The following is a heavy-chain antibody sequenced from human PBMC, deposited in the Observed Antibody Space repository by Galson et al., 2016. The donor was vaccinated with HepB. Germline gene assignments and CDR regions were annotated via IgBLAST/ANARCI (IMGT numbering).Heavy chain of an antibody. J-gene: IGHJ4*02. CDR1: GGPVSSATYY. CDR2: IYYSGST. D-gene: IGHD3-22*01. V-gene: IGHV4-61*01. Sequence: SETLSLTCSVSGGPVSSATYYWSWIRQPPGKGLEWIGYIYYSGSTNYNPSLKSRVTISVDTSKNQFSLKLTSVTAADTAVYYCAREGYDSRTEDYWGQGIMVTVSS. CDR3: AREGYDSRTEDY.